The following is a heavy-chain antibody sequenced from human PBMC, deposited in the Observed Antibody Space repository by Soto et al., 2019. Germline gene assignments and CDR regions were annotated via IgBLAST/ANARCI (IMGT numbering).Heavy chain of an antibody. V-gene: IGHV3-21*01. CDR3: ARSDSGSYFYAVRYYYGMDV. CDR1: GFTFSSYS. D-gene: IGHD1-26*01. CDR2: ISSSSYI. Sequence: PGGSLRLSCAASGFTFSSYSMNWVRQAPGKGLEWVSSISSSSYIYYADSVKGRFTISRDNAKNSLYLQMNSLRAEDTAVYYCARSDSGSYFYAVRYYYGMDVWGRGTTVTVSS. J-gene: IGHJ6*02.